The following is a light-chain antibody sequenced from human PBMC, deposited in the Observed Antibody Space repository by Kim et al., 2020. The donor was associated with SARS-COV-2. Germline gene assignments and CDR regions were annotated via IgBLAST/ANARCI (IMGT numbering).Light chain of an antibody. CDR3: QSYNRDNVI. Sequence: GKTVNISCTRSSGGIDDNYVQWYQQRPGGVPTTVIYEDDQRPSGVSDRFSCSIDNSSNSASLTISGLRTEDEADYYCQSYNRDNVIFGGGTQLTVL. CDR2: EDD. J-gene: IGLJ2*01. CDR1: SGGIDDNY. V-gene: IGLV6-57*03.